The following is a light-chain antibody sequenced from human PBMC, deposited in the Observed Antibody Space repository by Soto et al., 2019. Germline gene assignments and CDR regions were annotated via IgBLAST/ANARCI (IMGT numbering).Light chain of an antibody. CDR1: QSVSSN. CDR3: QQYGSSSIT. CDR2: GAS. V-gene: IGKV3-15*01. J-gene: IGKJ5*01. Sequence: EIVMTQSPATLSVSAGERATLSCRASQSVSSNLAWYQHKPGQAPRLLIYGASTRATGIPARFSGGGSGTDFTLTISGLEPEDFAVYYCQQYGSSSITFGQGTRLEI.